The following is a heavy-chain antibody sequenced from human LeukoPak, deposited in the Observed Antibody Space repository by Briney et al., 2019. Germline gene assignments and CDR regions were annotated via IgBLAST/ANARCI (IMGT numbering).Heavy chain of an antibody. D-gene: IGHD1-26*01. V-gene: IGHV3-66*04. CDR3: ARQAHLRGSSYFDY. CDR1: GFTVSSNY. Sequence: PGGSLRLSCAASGFTVSSNYMSWVRQAPGKGLEWVSVIYSGGSTYYADSVKGRFTISRDNSKNTLYLQMNSLRAEDTAVYYCARQAHLRGSSYFDYWGQGTLVTVSS. J-gene: IGHJ4*02. CDR2: IYSGGST.